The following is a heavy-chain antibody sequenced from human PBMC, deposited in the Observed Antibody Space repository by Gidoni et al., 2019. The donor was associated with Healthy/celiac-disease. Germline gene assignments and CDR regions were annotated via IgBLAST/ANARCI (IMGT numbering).Heavy chain of an antibody. V-gene: IGHV3-48*02. CDR3: ARDRYSYGYPSDAFDI. D-gene: IGHD5-18*01. CDR1: GFPFISYS. Sequence: ELQLVESGGGLVQPGGSLRLSCAASGFPFISYSMNWVRQAPGKGLEWVSYISSSSSTIYYADSVKGRFTISRDNAKNSLYLQMNSMRDEDTAVYYCARDRYSYGYPSDAFDIWGQGTMVTVSS. J-gene: IGHJ3*02. CDR2: ISSSSSTI.